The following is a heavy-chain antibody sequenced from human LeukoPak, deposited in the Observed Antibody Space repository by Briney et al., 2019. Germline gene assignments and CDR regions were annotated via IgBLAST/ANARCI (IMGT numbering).Heavy chain of an antibody. Sequence: SETLSLTCTVSGGSISSYYWSWIRQPPGKGLEWIGYIYFSRSTNYNPSLKSRVTISVDTSKSQFSLKLSSVTAADTAVYYCARSMGVPNFYGMDVWGPGATVTVSS. CDR2: IYFSRST. CDR1: GGSISSYY. V-gene: IGHV4-59*01. CDR3: ARSMGVPNFYGMDV. J-gene: IGHJ6*02. D-gene: IGHD2/OR15-2a*01.